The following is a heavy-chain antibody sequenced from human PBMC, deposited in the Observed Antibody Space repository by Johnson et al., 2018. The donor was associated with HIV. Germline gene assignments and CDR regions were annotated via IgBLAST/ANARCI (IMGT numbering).Heavy chain of an antibody. D-gene: IGHD2-21*02. CDR2: IYSGGSP. Sequence: EKLVESGGGLIQPGGSLRLSCAASGFTVSSNYMSWVRQAPGKGLEWVSVIYSGGSPYYADSVKGRLTISRDNSKNQLYLQMNSLRAEDTAVYYCARGGSAARGNWNCGGDCSTFLLLDAFDIWGQGTMVTVSS. CDR3: ARGGSAARGNWNCGGDCSTFLLLDAFDI. CDR1: GFTVSSNY. J-gene: IGHJ3*02. V-gene: IGHV3-53*01.